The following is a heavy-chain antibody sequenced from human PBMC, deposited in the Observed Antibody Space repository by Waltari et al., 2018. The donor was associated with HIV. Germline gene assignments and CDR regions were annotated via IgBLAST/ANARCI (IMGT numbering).Heavy chain of an antibody. Sequence: QVQLQESGPGVVRPSETLSLTCGVSGGSISSYNWWSWVRQPPDRGLGWIGEMYHSGSTNYNSSLKSRVTISVDKSKNQFSLELRSVTAADTAVYYCARAVTGDFGSSRFDPWGQGTLVTVSS. CDR1: GGSISSYNW. CDR2: MYHSGST. V-gene: IGHV4-4*02. CDR3: ARAVTGDFGSSRFDP. J-gene: IGHJ5*02. D-gene: IGHD4-17*01.